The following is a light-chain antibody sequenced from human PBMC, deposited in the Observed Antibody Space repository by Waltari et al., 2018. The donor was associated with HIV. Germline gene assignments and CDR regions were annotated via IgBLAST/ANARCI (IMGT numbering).Light chain of an antibody. CDR2: EVS. J-gene: IGLJ3*02. Sequence: QSALTQPASVSGSPGQSITISCTGTSSDVGRYNLVSWYQQHPGKAPKLMIYEVSKRPSGVSNRVSGSKSGNTASLTISGLQAEDEADYYCCSYAGSSTWMFGGGTKLTAL. CDR3: CSYAGSSTWM. CDR1: SSDVGRYNL. V-gene: IGLV2-23*02.